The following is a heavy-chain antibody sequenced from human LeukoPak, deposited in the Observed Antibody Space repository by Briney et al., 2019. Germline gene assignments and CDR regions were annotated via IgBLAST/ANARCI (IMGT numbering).Heavy chain of an antibody. D-gene: IGHD1-14*01. CDR2: IRSKTYGGTT. Sequence: GGSLRLSCIASGFTFGDYGMSWVRQAPGKGLEWVGFIRSKTYGGTTEYAASGKGRFTISRNDSSSIIYLHMNSLKTEDTALYYCIPDLPFDSWGQGTLVTVSS. J-gene: IGHJ4*02. V-gene: IGHV3-49*04. CDR3: IPDLPFDS. CDR1: GFTFGDYG.